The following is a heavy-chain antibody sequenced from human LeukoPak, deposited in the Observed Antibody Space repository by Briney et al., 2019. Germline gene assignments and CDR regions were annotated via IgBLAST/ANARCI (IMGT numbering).Heavy chain of an antibody. D-gene: IGHD5-12*01. CDR2: FDPEDGAT. V-gene: IGHV1-24*01. CDR3: ATVVLYSGYYFDY. CDR1: GYTLTELS. Sequence: ASVKVSCKVSGYTLTELSMHWVRQAPGKGLEWMGGFDPEDGATIYAQKFQGRVTMTEDTSTDTAYTELSSLRSEDTAVYYCATVVLYSGYYFDYWGQGTLVTVSS. J-gene: IGHJ4*02.